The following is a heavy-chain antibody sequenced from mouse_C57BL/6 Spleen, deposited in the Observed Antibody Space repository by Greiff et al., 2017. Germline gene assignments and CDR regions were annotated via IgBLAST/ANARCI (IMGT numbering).Heavy chain of an antibody. CDR1: GYAFSSYW. V-gene: IGHV1-80*01. CDR3: ARWGYYGSSWGYLDY. J-gene: IGHJ2*01. D-gene: IGHD1-1*01. CDR2: IYPGDGDT. Sequence: VQLQQSGAELVKPGASVKISCKASGYAFSSYWMNWVKQRPGKGLEWIGQIYPGDGDTNYNGKFKGKATLTADKSSSTAYMQLSSLTSEDSAVYFCARWGYYGSSWGYLDYWGQGTTLTVSS.